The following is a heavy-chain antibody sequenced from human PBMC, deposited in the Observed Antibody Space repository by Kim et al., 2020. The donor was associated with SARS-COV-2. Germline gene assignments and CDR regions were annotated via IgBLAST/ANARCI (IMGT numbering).Heavy chain of an antibody. CDR3: VILCGTTRVIY. D-gene: IGHD1-7*01. CDR2: IFSSGT. V-gene: IGHV4-4*07. CDR1: GGSVTSYY. J-gene: IGHJ4*02. Sequence: SETLSLTCSVSGGSVTSYYCSWIRQPAGKGLEWIGRIFSSGTTYSPSLKSRVSMSLDTSKNQFSLNLSSVTAADTAVYYYVILCGTTRVIYWGQGTLVTV.